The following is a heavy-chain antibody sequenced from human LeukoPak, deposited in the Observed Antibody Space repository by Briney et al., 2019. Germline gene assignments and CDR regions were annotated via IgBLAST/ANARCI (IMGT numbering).Heavy chain of an antibody. D-gene: IGHD3-22*01. V-gene: IGHV3-7*02. J-gene: IGHJ4*02. CDR2: IIQDGSAK. CDR1: GFTFSTYR. CDR3: ASVTSYYYNTSGDYYFDY. Sequence: GGSLRLSCVASGFTFSTYRMSWVRQAPGKGLVWVANIIQDGSAKNYVDSVKGRFTISRDNAKNSLYLHMNSLRAEDTAVYYCASVTSYYYNTSGDYYFDYWGQGTLVTVSS.